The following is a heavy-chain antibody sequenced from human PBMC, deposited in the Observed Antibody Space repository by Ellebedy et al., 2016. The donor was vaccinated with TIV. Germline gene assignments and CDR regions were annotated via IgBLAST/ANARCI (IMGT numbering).Heavy chain of an antibody. J-gene: IGHJ3*02. Sequence: MPSETLSLTCTVSGGSISSYYWSWIRQPPGKGLEWIGYIYYSGSTNYNPSLKSRVTISVDTSKNQFSLKLSSVTAADTAVYYCARERGSGGSFYVAFDIWGQGTMVTVSS. CDR2: IYYSGST. CDR3: ARERGSGGSFYVAFDI. CDR1: GGSISSYY. V-gene: IGHV4-59*01. D-gene: IGHD2-15*01.